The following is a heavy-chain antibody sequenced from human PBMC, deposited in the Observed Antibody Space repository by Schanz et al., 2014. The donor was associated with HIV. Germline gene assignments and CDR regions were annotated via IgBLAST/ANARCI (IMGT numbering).Heavy chain of an antibody. Sequence: EVQLLESGGGFVQPGGSLRLSCAASGFAFNNYAMTWVRQAPGKGLEWVSSISESGGRTEYADSVNGRFTISRDNSKNTLYLQMTTLRIDDTAVYYCAKPEYDSRGNSQSHFDYWGQGTLVTVSS. V-gene: IGHV3-23*01. CDR1: GFAFNNYA. J-gene: IGHJ4*02. D-gene: IGHD3-22*01. CDR2: ISESGGRT. CDR3: AKPEYDSRGNSQSHFDY.